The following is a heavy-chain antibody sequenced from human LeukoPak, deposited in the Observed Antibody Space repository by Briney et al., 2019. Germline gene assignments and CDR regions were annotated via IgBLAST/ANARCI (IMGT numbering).Heavy chain of an antibody. J-gene: IGHJ6*03. V-gene: IGHV4-34*01. CDR3: ARGVVLRSSGYSPLWWYYYYMDV. CDR2: TNHSGST. Sequence: SETLSLTCAVYGGSFSGYYWSWIRQPPGKGLEWIGETNHSGSTNYNPSLKSRVTISVDTSKNQFSLKLSSVTAADTAVYYCARGVVLRSSGYSPLWWYYYYMDVWGKGTTVTVSS. D-gene: IGHD3-22*01. CDR1: GGSFSGYY.